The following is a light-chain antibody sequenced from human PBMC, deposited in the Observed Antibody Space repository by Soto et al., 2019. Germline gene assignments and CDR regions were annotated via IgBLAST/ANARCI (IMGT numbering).Light chain of an antibody. J-gene: IGKJ5*01. CDR3: NMFGNLEIS. Sequence: RVWTQSPGSLSLSPGERATLYCRASQTIRNIYLAWYQQKPGQAPRLLIHDATSRATGIPDRFSASGSGTDFTLTIIILEPEDFIVYYSNMFGNLEISFGQGSRLEI. V-gene: IGKV3-20*01. CDR1: QTIRNIY. CDR2: DAT.